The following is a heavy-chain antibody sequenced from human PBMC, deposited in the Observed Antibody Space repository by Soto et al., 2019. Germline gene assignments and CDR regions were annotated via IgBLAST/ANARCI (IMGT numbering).Heavy chain of an antibody. Sequence: SETLSLTCAVYDGSFIYGGSFSGHSWSWIRQPPGKGLEWIGEVNHSGSTKYNPSLKSRVTISADTSKKRFSLRLSSVTAADTAVYYCAIISDDYYYGMAVWGQGTTVTVSS. D-gene: IGHD2-21*02. V-gene: IGHV4-34*01. CDR2: VNHSGST. CDR1: GGSFSGHS. J-gene: IGHJ6*02. CDR3: AIISDDYYYGMAV.